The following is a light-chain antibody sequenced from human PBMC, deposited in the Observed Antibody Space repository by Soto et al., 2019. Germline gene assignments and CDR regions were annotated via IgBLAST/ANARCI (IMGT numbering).Light chain of an antibody. CDR3: SQSTQLPYT. CDR1: QSLLHSDGQTY. J-gene: IGKJ2*01. Sequence: DIVMTQTPLSLSVTPGQSASISCRSSQSLLHSDGQTYLFWYMQRPGQPPQPLIYQVSSRFSGVPERFSGGGSGTDFTLTISRVEAEDIAFYYCSQSTQLPYTFGQGTKLEIK. V-gene: IGKV2D-29*01. CDR2: QVS.